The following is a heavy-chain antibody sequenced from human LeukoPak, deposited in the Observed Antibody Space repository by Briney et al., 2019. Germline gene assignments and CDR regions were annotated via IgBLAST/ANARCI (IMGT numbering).Heavy chain of an antibody. D-gene: IGHD1-26*01. Sequence: PGGSLRLSCVVSGFTFSDYYMSWICQAPGKGLEWVSYISTSGSTIYYADSVKGRFTISRGNAKNSLYLQMNSLRAEDTAVYYCARFWDDAFDIWGQGTMVTVSS. CDR2: ISTSGSTI. CDR3: ARFWDDAFDI. V-gene: IGHV3-11*01. CDR1: GFTFSDYY. J-gene: IGHJ3*02.